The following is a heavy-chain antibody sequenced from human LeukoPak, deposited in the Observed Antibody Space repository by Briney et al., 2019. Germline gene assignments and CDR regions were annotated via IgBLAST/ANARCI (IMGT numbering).Heavy chain of an antibody. Sequence: GGSLRLSCAASGFTFSSYSMNWVRQAPGKGLEWVSSISSSSSYMYYADSVKGRFTISRDNAKNSLYLQMNSLRTEDTALYYCAKGWFGELFPVGYWGQGTLVTVSS. CDR3: AKGWFGELFPVGY. CDR1: GFTFSSYS. J-gene: IGHJ4*02. CDR2: ISSSSSYM. D-gene: IGHD3-10*01. V-gene: IGHV3-21*04.